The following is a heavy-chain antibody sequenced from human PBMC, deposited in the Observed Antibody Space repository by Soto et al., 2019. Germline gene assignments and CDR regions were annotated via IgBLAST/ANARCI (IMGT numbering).Heavy chain of an antibody. CDR2: IYYSGST. CDR3: AIVGVNYYDSSGYFDY. Sequence: SETLSLTCTVSGGSVSSGSYYWSWIRQPPGKGLEWIGYIYYSGSTNYNPSLKSRVTISVDTSKNQFSLKLSSVTAADTAVYYCAIVGVNYYDSSGYFDYWGQGTLVTVSS. J-gene: IGHJ4*02. CDR1: GGSVSSGSYY. V-gene: IGHV4-61*01. D-gene: IGHD3-22*01.